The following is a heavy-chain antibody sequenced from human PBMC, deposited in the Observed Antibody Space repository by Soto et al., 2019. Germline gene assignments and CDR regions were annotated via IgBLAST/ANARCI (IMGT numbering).Heavy chain of an antibody. V-gene: IGHV3-9*01. Sequence: DVQLVESGGGLVQPGRSLRLSCAASGSTFDDYAMHWGRQAPGRGLEWVSGISWNRGSIGYADSVKGRFTISRDNAKHSLYLQMNSLRAEDTALYYCAKDAITMVRGVISYYGMDVWGQGTTVTVSS. D-gene: IGHD3-10*01. CDR1: GSTFDDYA. J-gene: IGHJ6*02. CDR3: AKDAITMVRGVISYYGMDV. CDR2: ISWNRGSI.